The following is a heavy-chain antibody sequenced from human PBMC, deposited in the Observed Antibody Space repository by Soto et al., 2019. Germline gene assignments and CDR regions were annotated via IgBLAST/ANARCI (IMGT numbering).Heavy chain of an antibody. Sequence: GGSLRLSCAASGFTFSDSAIHWVRQASGKGLEWVGRIRSKANNYATAYTTSVKGRLTISRDDSKNTAFLQMNRLKTEDTAVYYCSRHDSCSGGACHFMDVWAKGPRSPSP. CDR1: GFTFSDSA. J-gene: IGHJ6*03. CDR3: SRHDSCSGGACHFMDV. CDR2: IRSKANNYAT. D-gene: IGHD2-15*01. V-gene: IGHV3-73*01.